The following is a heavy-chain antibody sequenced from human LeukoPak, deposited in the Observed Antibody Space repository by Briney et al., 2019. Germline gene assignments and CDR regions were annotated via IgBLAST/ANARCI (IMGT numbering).Heavy chain of an antibody. CDR2: VYYSGST. V-gene: IGHV4-59*01. CDR3: ARDVPYPDV. Sequence: SETLSLTCTVSGGSISSYYWSWIRQPPGKGLEWIGYVYYSGSTNYNPSLKSRVTISVDTSKNQFSLKLSSVTAADTAVYYCARDVPYPDVWGQGTTVTVSS. CDR1: GGSISSYY. J-gene: IGHJ6*02.